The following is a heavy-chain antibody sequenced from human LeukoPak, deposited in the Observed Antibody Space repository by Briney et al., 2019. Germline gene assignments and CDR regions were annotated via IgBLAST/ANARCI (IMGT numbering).Heavy chain of an antibody. D-gene: IGHD6-6*01. J-gene: IGHJ4*02. CDR1: GGSVSSGNYY. CDR3: ARPRTEYSSSSRFDY. CDR2: ISYSGST. Sequence: SETLSLTCTVSGGSVSSGNYYWSWIRQPPGKGLEWIGYISYSGSTNYNPSLKSRVTMSVDTSKNQFSLKLSSVTAADTAVYYCARPRTEYSSSSRFDYWGQGTLVTVSS. V-gene: IGHV4-61*01.